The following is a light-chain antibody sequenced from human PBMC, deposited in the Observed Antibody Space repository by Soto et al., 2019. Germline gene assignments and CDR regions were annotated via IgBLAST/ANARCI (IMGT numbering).Light chain of an antibody. J-gene: IGKJ1*01. Sequence: DIHMTQSRSTLSASVGDRVTITCRASQSISSWLAWYQQKPGKAPKLLIYDASSLESGVPSRFSGSGSGTEITLTISSLQPDDFATYYCQQYNSYWTFGQGTKVDIK. CDR3: QQYNSYWT. CDR2: DAS. V-gene: IGKV1-5*01. CDR1: QSISSW.